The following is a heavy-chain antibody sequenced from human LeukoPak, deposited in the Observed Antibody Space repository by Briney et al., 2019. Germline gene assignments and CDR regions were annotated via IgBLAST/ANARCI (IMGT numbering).Heavy chain of an antibody. V-gene: IGHV3-30*02. Sequence: GGSLSLSCAATAFTFSSYGVHWVRQATGKGLEWVAFIRFDGSYNSYSDSVKGRFTISRDNSKNTLYLQMNSLRAEDTAVYYCAKDGAYDSSGYYLDPAPATNYFDYWGQGTLVTVSS. CDR2: IRFDGSYN. D-gene: IGHD3-22*01. J-gene: IGHJ4*02. CDR1: AFTFSSYG. CDR3: AKDGAYDSSGYYLDPAPATNYFDY.